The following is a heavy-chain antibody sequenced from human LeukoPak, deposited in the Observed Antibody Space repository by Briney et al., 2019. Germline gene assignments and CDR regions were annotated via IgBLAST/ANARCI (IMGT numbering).Heavy chain of an antibody. CDR1: GESFSGYY. Sequence: SETLSLTCAVYGESFSGYYWSWIRQPPGKGLEWIGEINHSGSTNYNPSVKSRVTMSLDTSKNQFSLKLNSVTAADTAVYYCARRGYSPPVFDYWGQGTLVTVSS. CDR3: ARRGYSPPVFDY. CDR2: INHSGST. D-gene: IGHD5-18*01. J-gene: IGHJ4*02. V-gene: IGHV4-34*01.